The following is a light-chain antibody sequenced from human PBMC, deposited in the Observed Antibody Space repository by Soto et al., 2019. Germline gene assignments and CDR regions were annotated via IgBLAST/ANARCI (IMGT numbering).Light chain of an antibody. Sequence: QSALAQPPSVSGAPGQRVTISCTGSSSNIGAGYDVHWYQQLPGTAPKLLIYGNSNRPSGVPDRFSGSKSGTSASLAITGLQAEDEADYYCQSYDSSLRGVFGTGTTVTVL. CDR2: GNS. J-gene: IGLJ1*01. V-gene: IGLV1-40*01. CDR3: QSYDSSLRGV. CDR1: SSNIGAGYD.